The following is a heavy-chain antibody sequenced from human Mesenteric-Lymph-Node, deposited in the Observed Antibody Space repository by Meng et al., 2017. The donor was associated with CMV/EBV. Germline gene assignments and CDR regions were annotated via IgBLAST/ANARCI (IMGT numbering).Heavy chain of an antibody. CDR1: GYTFTSYY. D-gene: IGHD3-10*01. CDR3: ARDHGFGELLVGY. V-gene: IGHV1-46*01. J-gene: IGHJ4*02. Sequence: ASVKVSCKASGYTFTSYYMHWVRQAPGQGLEWMGIINPSGGSTSYAQKLQGRVTMTTDTSTSTAYMELRSLRSDDTAVYYCARDHGFGELLVGYWGQGTLVTVSS. CDR2: INPSGGST.